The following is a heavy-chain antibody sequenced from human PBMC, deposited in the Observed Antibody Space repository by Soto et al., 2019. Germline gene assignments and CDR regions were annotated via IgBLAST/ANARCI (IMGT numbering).Heavy chain of an antibody. CDR2: INTIGGDT. V-gene: IGHV1-46*01. D-gene: IGHD5-12*01. Sequence: ASVKVSCKTSGYTFTSFYVHWVRQAPGQGLEWMGVINTIGGDTTYAQRFQGRVTMTRDTATSTVHLEVTSLTSDDTATYYCARDSGGNGYNVDYLGQGTLVTVS. J-gene: IGHJ4*02. CDR3: ARDSGGNGYNVDY. CDR1: GYTFTSFY.